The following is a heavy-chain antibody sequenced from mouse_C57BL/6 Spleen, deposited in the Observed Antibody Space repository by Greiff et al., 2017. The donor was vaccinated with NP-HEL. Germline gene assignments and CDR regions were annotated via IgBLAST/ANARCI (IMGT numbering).Heavy chain of an antibody. J-gene: IGHJ3*01. CDR2: ILPGSGST. D-gene: IGHD1-1*01. Sequence: VQRHQSGAELMKPGASAKLSCKATGYTFTGHWIEWVKQRPGHGLEWIGEILPGSGSTNYNEKFKGKATFTADTSSNTAYMQLSSRTTEDSASHSVARPHYYGSSTWFAYWGQGTLVTVSA. CDR1: GYTFTGHW. CDR3: ARPHYYGSSTWFAY. V-gene: IGHV1-9*01.